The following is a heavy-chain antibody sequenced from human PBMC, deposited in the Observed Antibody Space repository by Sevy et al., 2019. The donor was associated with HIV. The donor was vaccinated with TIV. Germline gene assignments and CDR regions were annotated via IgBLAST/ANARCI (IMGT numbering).Heavy chain of an antibody. CDR1: GFILSSYA. V-gene: IGHV3-23*01. CDR2: MSGSGGST. CDR3: AKSPYYYYYMDV. Sequence: GGSLRLSCAASGFILSSYAMSWVRQAPGKGLEWVSAMSGSGGSTYYADSVKGRFTISRDNSKNTLYLQMNSLRAEDTAVYCCAKSPYYYYYMDVWGKGPTVTVSS. J-gene: IGHJ6*03.